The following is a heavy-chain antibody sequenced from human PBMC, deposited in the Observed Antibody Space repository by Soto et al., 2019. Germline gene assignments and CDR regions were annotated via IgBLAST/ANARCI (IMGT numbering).Heavy chain of an antibody. CDR1: GFTFSSYG. CDR3: AKDRAGTQARPYYYYGKDV. V-gene: IGHV3-30*18. Sequence: PGGSLRLSCASSGFTFSSYGMHWVRQAPGKGLEWVAVISYDGSNKYYADSVKGRFTISRDNSKNTLYLQMNSLRAEDTAVYYCAKDRAGTQARPYYYYGKDVWGQGTTVTVSS. D-gene: IGHD3-10*01. J-gene: IGHJ6*02. CDR2: ISYDGSNK.